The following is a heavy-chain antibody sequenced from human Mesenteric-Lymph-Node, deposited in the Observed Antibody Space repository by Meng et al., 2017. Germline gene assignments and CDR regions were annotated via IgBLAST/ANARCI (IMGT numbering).Heavy chain of an antibody. J-gene: IGHJ4*02. CDR3: AKALTTVTTAVDY. Sequence: EVQLLESGGGLVHPGGSLRLSCAASGFTFSSNGMNWVRQAPGKGLEWVSSISGSGPVTYYADSVKGRFTISRGNSKNTLYLQMNSLKAEDTAVYYCAKALTTVTTAVDYWGQGTLVTVSS. CDR1: GFTFSSNG. CDR2: ISGSGPVT. D-gene: IGHD4-17*01. V-gene: IGHV3-23*01.